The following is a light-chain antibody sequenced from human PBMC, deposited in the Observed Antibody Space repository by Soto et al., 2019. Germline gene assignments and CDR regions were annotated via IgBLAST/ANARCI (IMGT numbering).Light chain of an antibody. CDR3: QQIYSAPPD. CDR1: QTVLYSGNNKNY. CDR2: WAS. J-gene: IGKJ5*01. Sequence: DFVMTQSPDSLAFSLGERATINCKSSQTVLYSGNNKNYLAWYQQKPGQPPKLLIYWASTRASGVPARFSGSGSGTDFTLTISSLQAEDVAVYYCQQIYSAPPDFGQGTRLEIK. V-gene: IGKV4-1*01.